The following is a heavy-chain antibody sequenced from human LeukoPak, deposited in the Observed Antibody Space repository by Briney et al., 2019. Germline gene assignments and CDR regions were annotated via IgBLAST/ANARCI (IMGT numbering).Heavy chain of an antibody. CDR3: ARDRQYAFDI. CDR2: INSGDSNT. V-gene: IGHV3-74*01. Sequence: PGGSLRLSCAASGFTFSKHWMHWVRQAPGKGLVWVSRINSGDSNTSYADSVKGRFTISRDNAKNTVYLHMNSLRAEDAALYYCARDRQYAFDIWGQGTMVTVSS. CDR1: GFTFSKHW. J-gene: IGHJ3*02.